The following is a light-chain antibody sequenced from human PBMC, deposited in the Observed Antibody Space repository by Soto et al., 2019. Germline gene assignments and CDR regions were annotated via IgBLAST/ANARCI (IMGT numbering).Light chain of an antibody. Sequence: DIRMTKSPSSLSASVEDRVIITCRASQSISNHLNWYQQKPGKAPKLLIFAASSLQSGVPSRFSGSGSGTEFTLTITSLQPEDFATYYCQQLNSFPITFGQGTRLEIK. J-gene: IGKJ5*01. CDR3: QQLNSFPIT. CDR2: AAS. CDR1: QSISNH. V-gene: IGKV1-17*01.